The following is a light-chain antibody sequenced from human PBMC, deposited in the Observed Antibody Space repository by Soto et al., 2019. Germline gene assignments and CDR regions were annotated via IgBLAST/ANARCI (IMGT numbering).Light chain of an antibody. CDR2: DVS. V-gene: IGLV2-18*02. CDR1: SSDVGSYNR. CDR3: SSYTTSDTFF. J-gene: IGLJ1*01. Sequence: QSVLTQPPSVSGSPGQSVAISCSGTSSDVGSYNRVSWYQQPPGTAPKLMIYDVSNRPSGVPDRFSGSKSGNTASLTISAPQAEDEAKYSCSSYTTSDTFFFGTGTKATAL.